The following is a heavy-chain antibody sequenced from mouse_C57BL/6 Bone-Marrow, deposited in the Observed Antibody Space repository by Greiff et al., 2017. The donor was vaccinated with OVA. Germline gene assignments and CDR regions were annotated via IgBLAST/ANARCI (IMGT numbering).Heavy chain of an antibody. V-gene: IGHV10-1*01. CDR3: VRYYGDY. CDR2: IRSKSNNYAT. D-gene: IGHD2-13*01. J-gene: IGHJ3*01. Sequence: DVMLVESGGGLVQPKGSLKLSCAASGFSFNTYAMNWVRQAPGKGLEWVARIRSKSNNYATYYADSVKDRFTISRDDSESMLYLQMNNLKTEDTAMYYCVRYYGDYWGQGTLVTVSA. CDR1: GFSFNTYA.